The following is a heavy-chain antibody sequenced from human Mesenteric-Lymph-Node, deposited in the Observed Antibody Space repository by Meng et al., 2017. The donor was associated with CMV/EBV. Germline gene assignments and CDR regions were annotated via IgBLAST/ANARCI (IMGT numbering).Heavy chain of an antibody. CDR3: AKDRVFDSISIYYFDY. D-gene: IGHD3-10*02. CDR2: IRHDGSKK. Sequence: GESLKISCAASGLTFSSYGMHWVRQAPGKGLEWVAFIRHDGSKKYYADSVRGRFTISRDNSKNTLFLQMNSLRAEDTAVYYCAKDRVFDSISIYYFDYWGQGTLVTVSS. V-gene: IGHV3-30*02. J-gene: IGHJ4*02. CDR1: GLTFSSYG.